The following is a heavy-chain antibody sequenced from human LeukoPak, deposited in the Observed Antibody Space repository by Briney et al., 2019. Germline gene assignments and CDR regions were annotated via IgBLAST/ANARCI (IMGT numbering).Heavy chain of an antibody. CDR3: ARPGTFWNYDY. D-gene: IGHD1-7*01. J-gene: IGHJ4*02. V-gene: IGHV3-7*01. Sequence: PGGSLTLSCAASGFMYHTYWMSWVRQARGKGREWVASINEDGSESTSAHSVNGQFTVSRTNPKNSLYLQMNTLRAEAPAIYSCARPGTFWNYDYWGQGTLVTLSS. CDR1: GFMYHTYW. CDR2: INEDGSES.